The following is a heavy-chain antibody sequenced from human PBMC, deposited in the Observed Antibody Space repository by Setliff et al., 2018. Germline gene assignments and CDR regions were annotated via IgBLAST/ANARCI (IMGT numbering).Heavy chain of an antibody. CDR2: IRSKAYGGTT. V-gene: IGHV3-49*04. CDR1: GFTFGDYA. CDR3: TREASVDFWSGYPYYYYGMDV. Sequence: PGGSLRLSCAASGFTFGDYAMSWVRQAPGKGLEWVGFIRSKAYGGTTEYAASVKGRFTISRDDSKSIAYLQMNSLKTEDTAVYYCTREASVDFWSGYPYYYYGMDVWGQGTTVTVSS. J-gene: IGHJ6*02. D-gene: IGHD3-3*01.